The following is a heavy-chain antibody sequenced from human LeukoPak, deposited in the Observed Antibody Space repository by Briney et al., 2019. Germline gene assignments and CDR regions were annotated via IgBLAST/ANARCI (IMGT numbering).Heavy chain of an antibody. CDR3: AKPSRAHIYYSDY. CDR2: TTASGGTT. D-gene: IGHD2-2*01. Sequence: GGSLRLSCSASGFIFGNYGMTWVRQAPGKGLEWVSTTTASGGTTYYADSVKGRFTISRDNSKNMLYLQMNSLRVEDTAIYYCAKPSRAHIYYSDYWGQGTLVTVSS. V-gene: IGHV3-23*01. CDR1: GFIFGNYG. J-gene: IGHJ4*02.